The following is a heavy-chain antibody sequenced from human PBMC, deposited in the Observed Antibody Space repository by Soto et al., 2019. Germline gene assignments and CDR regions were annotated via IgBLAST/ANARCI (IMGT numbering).Heavy chain of an antibody. V-gene: IGHV4-30-4*01. CDR3: ARQDVYYYGSGSSQNWFDP. D-gene: IGHD3-10*01. CDR2: IYDSGST. Sequence: SESLSLACTVSGGSISSGDYYWSWIRQPPGKGLEWIGYIYDSGSTYYNPSLKSRVTISVDTSKNQFSLKLSSVTAADTAVYYCARQDVYYYGSGSSQNWFDPWGQGTLVTVSS. CDR1: GGSISSGDYY. J-gene: IGHJ5*02.